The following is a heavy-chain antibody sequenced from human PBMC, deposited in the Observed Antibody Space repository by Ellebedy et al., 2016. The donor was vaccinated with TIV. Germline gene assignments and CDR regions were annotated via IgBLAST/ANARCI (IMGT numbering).Heavy chain of an antibody. V-gene: IGHV4-39*07. CDR2: IYYSGST. CDR1: GGSISRSSSY. Sequence: SETLSLTCTVSGGSISRSSSYWGWIRQPPGKGLEWIGSIYYSGSTDYNPSLKSRVTISADTSKNQFSLKLSSVTAADTAVYYCARVLTYSSPKVDYWGQGTLVTVSS. D-gene: IGHD2-2*01. CDR3: ARVLTYSSPKVDY. J-gene: IGHJ4*02.